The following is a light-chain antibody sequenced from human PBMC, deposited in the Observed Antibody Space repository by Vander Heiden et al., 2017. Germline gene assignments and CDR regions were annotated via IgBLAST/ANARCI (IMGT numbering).Light chain of an antibody. V-gene: IGLV2-14*01. CDR2: DVD. J-gene: IGLJ1*01. CDR1: RSDIGGYSY. Sequence: QSARTQPASVSGSPGLSITISCTGTRSDIGGYSYVSWYQRHPGKAPKLIIYDVDSRPSGVSNRFSGSKSGKTASLTISGLQAEDEAEYYCSSYTTSGTFPYVFGAGTQVTVL. CDR3: SSYTTSGTFPYV.